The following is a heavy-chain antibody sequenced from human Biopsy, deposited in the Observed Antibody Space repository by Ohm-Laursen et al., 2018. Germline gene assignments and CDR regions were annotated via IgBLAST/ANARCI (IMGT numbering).Heavy chain of an antibody. V-gene: IGHV4-59*08. D-gene: IGHD3-22*01. CDR1: GVSISSYF. CDR2: VSYSGNT. J-gene: IGHJ4*02. CDR3: AAYYYDSSGYFYAFHY. Sequence: SQTLSLTCTVSGVSISSYFWSWIRQPLGKRLEWIGYVSYSGNTKYNPPLKSRVIISADTSKNQFSLKLSSVTAADTAMYYCAAYYYDSSGYFYAFHYWGQGTLVTVSS.